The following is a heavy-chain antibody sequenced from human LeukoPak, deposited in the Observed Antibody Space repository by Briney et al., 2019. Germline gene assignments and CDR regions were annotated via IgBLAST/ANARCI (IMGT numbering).Heavy chain of an antibody. CDR2: ISYSGDDT. D-gene: IGHD1-26*01. J-gene: IGHJ6*02. CDR1: GFTFSNYA. CDR3: ARDPMDGSYHYYYGMDV. Sequence: PGGSLRLSCAASGFTFSNYAMSWVRQAPGKGLEWVSSISYSGDDTYYADSVKGRFTISRDKSKNTLYLQMNSLRAEDTAVYYCARDPMDGSYHYYYGMDVWGQGTTVTVSS. V-gene: IGHV3-23*01.